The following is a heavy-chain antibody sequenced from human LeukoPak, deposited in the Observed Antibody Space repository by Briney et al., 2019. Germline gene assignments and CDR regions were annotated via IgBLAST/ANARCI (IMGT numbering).Heavy chain of an antibody. Sequence: GGSLRLSCAASGFTFSSYGMHWVRQAPGKGLEWVAFIRYDGSNKYYADSVKGRFTISRDNSKNTLYLQMNSLRAEDTAVYYCAKAMDYDFWSGYFLDVWGKGTTVTVSS. J-gene: IGHJ6*04. D-gene: IGHD3-3*01. CDR3: AKAMDYDFWSGYFLDV. V-gene: IGHV3-30*02. CDR1: GFTFSSYG. CDR2: IRYDGSNK.